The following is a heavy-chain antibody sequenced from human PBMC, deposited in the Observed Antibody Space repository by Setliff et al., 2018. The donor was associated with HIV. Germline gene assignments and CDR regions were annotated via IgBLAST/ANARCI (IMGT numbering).Heavy chain of an antibody. CDR2: ISTSGTTI. V-gene: IGHV3-48*01. CDR1: GFTFSSYS. J-gene: IGHJ6*02. Sequence: PGGSLRLSCAASGFTFSSYSMNWVRQAPGKGLEWVSYISTSGTTIYYADSVKGRFTISRDNSKNTLYLQMNSLRAEDTAVYYCARSVIGYYYYGMDVWGQGTTVTVSS. D-gene: IGHD3-10*01. CDR3: ARSVIGYYYYGMDV.